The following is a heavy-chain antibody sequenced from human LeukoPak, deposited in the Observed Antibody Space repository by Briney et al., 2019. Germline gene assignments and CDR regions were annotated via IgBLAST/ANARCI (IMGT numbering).Heavy chain of an antibody. CDR1: GFIFSTYS. J-gene: IGHJ4*02. CDR3: ARATGGSGNYWDY. V-gene: IGHV3-21*01. Sequence: GGSLRLSCAASGFIFSTYSMNWVRQAPGKGLEWVSSISSSSSYIYYADSVKGRFTISRDNAKNSLYLQMNSLRAEDTAVYYCARATGGSGNYWDYWGQGTLVTVSS. CDR2: ISSSSSYI. D-gene: IGHD3-10*01.